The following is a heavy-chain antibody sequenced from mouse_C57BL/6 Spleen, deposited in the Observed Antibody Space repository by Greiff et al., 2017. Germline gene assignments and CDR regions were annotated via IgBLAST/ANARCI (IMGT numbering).Heavy chain of an antibody. CDR3: ARSVGYGFDY. CDR1: GYTFTSYW. J-gene: IGHJ2*01. CDR2: IDPSDSYT. V-gene: IGHV1-69*01. D-gene: IGHD2-14*01. Sequence: QVQLQQPGAELVMPGASVKLSCKASGYTFTSYWMHWVKQRPGQGLEWIGEIDPSDSYTNYNQKFKGKSTLTVDKSSSTAYMQLSSLTSEDSAVYYCARSVGYGFDYWGQGTTLTVSS.